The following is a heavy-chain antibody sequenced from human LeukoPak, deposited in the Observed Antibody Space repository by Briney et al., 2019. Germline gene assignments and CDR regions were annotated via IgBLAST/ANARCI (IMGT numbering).Heavy chain of an antibody. Sequence: GGSLRLSCAASGFTFNDYAMHWVRQAPGKSLEWVSGITWNGGIIGYVDSVKGRFSISRDNVKNSLYLQMNSLRTEDTALYYCAKDMDSSGYVVGYWGQGTRVTVSS. CDR1: GFTFNDYA. CDR3: AKDMDSSGYVVGY. V-gene: IGHV3-9*01. D-gene: IGHD3-22*01. CDR2: ITWNGGII. J-gene: IGHJ4*02.